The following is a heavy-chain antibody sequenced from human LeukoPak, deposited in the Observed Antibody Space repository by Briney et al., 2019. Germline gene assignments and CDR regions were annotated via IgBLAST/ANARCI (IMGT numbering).Heavy chain of an antibody. Sequence: GESLKISCKGSGYIFTTYWIGWVRQMPKKGLEWMGIIYPGDSDARYSPSFQGQVTISADKSISTAYLQWSSLKASDTAMYYCARRFSTTDPFDYWGQGTLVTVSS. V-gene: IGHV5-51*01. CDR2: IYPGDSDA. D-gene: IGHD4-17*01. CDR1: GYIFTTYW. CDR3: ARRFSTTDPFDY. J-gene: IGHJ4*02.